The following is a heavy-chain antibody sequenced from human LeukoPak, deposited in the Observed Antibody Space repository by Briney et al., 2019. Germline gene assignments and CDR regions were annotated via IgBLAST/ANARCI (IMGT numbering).Heavy chain of an antibody. CDR2: ISAYNGNT. D-gene: IGHD2-15*01. CDR1: GYTFTSYG. Sequence: ASVKLSCTASGYTFTSYGISWERQAPGQGLEWMGWISAYNGNTNYAQKLQGRVTMTTDTSTSTAYMELRSLRSDDTAVYYCARDERLTHADYWGQGTLVTVSS. CDR3: ARDERLTHADY. V-gene: IGHV1-18*01. J-gene: IGHJ4*02.